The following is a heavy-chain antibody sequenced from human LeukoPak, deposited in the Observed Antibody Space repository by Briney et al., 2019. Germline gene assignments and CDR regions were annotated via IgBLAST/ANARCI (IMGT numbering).Heavy chain of an antibody. CDR3: AKESGYSSSWDYFDS. CDR2: IDNSGFHI. V-gene: IGHV3-23*05. CDR1: GFSFSKYD. Sequence: GGSLRLSCAASGFSFSKYDLNWVRRAPGKGLEWISAIDNSGFHIYYADSVKGRFTISRDNSKNTLYLQMNSLKAEDTAVYYCAKESGYSSSWDYFDSWGQGTLVTVSS. D-gene: IGHD3-10*01. J-gene: IGHJ4*02.